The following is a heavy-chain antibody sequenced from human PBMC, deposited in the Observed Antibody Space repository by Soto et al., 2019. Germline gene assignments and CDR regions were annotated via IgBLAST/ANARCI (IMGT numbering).Heavy chain of an antibody. Sequence: EVQLVESGGGLVNPGGSLRLSCVVSGFPFSTSNMNWVRQAPGKGLEWVSFISRSSTYIYYADSVKGRFTISRDDAENSLFLQMNGLRAEDTAVYYCARGVLPISSTSWFDPWGQGTLVTVSS. CDR2: ISRSSTYI. CDR1: GFPFSTSN. CDR3: ARGVLPISSTSWFDP. J-gene: IGHJ5*02. D-gene: IGHD3-16*01. V-gene: IGHV3-21*01.